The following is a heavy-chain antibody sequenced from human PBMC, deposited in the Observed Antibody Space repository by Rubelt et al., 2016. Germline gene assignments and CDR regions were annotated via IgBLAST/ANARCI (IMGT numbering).Heavy chain of an antibody. CDR2: IYYSGST. CDR1: GGSISSGGYY. D-gene: IGHD3-3*01. V-gene: IGHV4-31*03. Sequence: QLQLQESGPGLVKPSETLSLTCTVSGGSISSGGYYWSWIRQHPGKGLEWIGYIYYSGSTYYNPSLKSRVTISVDTSKNQFSLKLSSVTAADTAVYYCARGRFLEWLPPDYWGQGTLVTVSS. J-gene: IGHJ4*02. CDR3: ARGRFLEWLPPDY.